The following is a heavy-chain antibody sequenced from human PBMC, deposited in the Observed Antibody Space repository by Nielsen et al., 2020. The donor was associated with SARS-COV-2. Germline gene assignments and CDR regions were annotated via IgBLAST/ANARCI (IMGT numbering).Heavy chain of an antibody. CDR3: ARGYCTSGVCPYSFAY. Sequence: GESLKISCAASGFTVNFHHMSWVRQAPGKGLEWVSVIYSGGSTYYADSVKGRFTISRDNAKNSLYLQMNSLRAEDTAVYYCARGYCTSGVCPYSFAYWGQGTLVTVSS. V-gene: IGHV3-53*01. CDR1: GFTVNFHH. CDR2: IYSGGST. J-gene: IGHJ4*02. D-gene: IGHD2-8*01.